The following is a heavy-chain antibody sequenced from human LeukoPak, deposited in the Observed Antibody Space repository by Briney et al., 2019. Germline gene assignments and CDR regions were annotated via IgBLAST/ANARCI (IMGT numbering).Heavy chain of an antibody. V-gene: IGHV4-34*01. CDR1: GGSFSGYY. J-gene: IGHJ5*02. CDR3: ARPGGFGSSWYVPRGWFDP. Sequence: PSETLSLTCAVYGGSFSGYYWSWIRQPPGKGLECIGVINHSGSTNYNPSLKSRVTISVDTSKNQFSLKLSSVTAADTAVYYCARPGGFGSSWYVPRGWFDPWGQGTLVTVSS. CDR2: INHSGST. D-gene: IGHD6-13*01.